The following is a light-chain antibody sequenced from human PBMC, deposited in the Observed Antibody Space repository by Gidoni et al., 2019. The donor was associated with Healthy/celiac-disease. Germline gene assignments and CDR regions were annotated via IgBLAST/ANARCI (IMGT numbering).Light chain of an antibody. CDR2: GAS. V-gene: IGKV3-20*01. J-gene: IGKJ1*01. Sequence: EIVLTQSPGTLSLSPGERATPSCRASQSVSSSYLAGYQQKPGQAPRLLIYGASSRATGIPDRFSGSGSGTDFTLTISRLEPEDFAVYYCQQYGRTFGQGTKVEIK. CDR1: QSVSSSY. CDR3: QQYGRT.